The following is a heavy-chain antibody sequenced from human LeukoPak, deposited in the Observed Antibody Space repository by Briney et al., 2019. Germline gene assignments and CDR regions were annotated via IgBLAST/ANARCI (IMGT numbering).Heavy chain of an antibody. CDR3: AKDLWSGYYGSY. V-gene: IGHV3-23*01. D-gene: IGHD3-3*01. CDR2: ISNNGVST. CDR1: GFTLSSYA. Sequence: PGGSLRLSCAASGFTLSSYAMSWVRQAPGKGLEWVSGISNNGVSTYYTDSVKGRFTISRDNSKNTLYLQMNSLRAEDTAVYYCAKDLWSGYYGSYWGQGTLVTVSS. J-gene: IGHJ4*02.